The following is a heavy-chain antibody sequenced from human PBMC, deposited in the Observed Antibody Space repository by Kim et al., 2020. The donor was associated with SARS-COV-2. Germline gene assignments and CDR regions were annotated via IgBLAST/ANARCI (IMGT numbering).Heavy chain of an antibody. CDR2: IVVDTGNT. J-gene: IGHJ3*02. D-gene: IGHD1-26*01. CDR1: GFTFTNSA. CDR3: AAVGSVGGSYYAFDI. V-gene: IGHV1-58*01. Sequence: SVKVSCKASGFTFTNSAVQWVRQARGQRLEWVGWIVVDTGNTNYAQKFQERVTITRDMSTSIAYMELTSLRSEDTAVYYCAAVGSVGGSYYAFDIWGQGTMLTVSS.